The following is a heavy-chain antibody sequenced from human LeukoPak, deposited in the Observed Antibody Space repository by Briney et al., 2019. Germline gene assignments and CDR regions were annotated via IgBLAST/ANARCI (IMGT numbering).Heavy chain of an antibody. CDR1: GDSISNYY. Sequence: SETLSLTCTVSGDSISNYYWSWFRQPPGKGLEWIGYIYYSGNTDYNPSLKSRVTISVDTSKNQFSLRLNSVTAADTAVYYCARYRNEALFAFDIWGQGTMVTLSS. V-gene: IGHV4-59*01. CDR3: ARYRNEALFAFDI. D-gene: IGHD1-14*01. J-gene: IGHJ3*02. CDR2: IYYSGNT.